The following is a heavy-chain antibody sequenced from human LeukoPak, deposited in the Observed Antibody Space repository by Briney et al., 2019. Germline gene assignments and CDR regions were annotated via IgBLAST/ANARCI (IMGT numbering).Heavy chain of an antibody. CDR1: EPTFNNYA. V-gene: IGHV3-23*01. CDR2: ISGRGDTT. D-gene: IGHD5/OR15-5a*01. J-gene: IGHJ6*03. CDR3: ARAVRAGHRPVYTYYYMDV. Sequence: GPLRLSCAASEPTFNNYAMTWVRQAPGKGLEWVSTISGRGDTTYYADSVTGRFTISRENSKNTVFLQMNSLRADDTAVYYCARAVRAGHRPVYTYYYMDVWGKGTTVTVSS.